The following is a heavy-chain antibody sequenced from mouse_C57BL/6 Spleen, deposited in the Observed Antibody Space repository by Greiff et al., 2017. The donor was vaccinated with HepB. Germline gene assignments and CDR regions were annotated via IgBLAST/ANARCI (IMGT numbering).Heavy chain of an antibody. V-gene: IGHV1-5*01. Sequence: VQLQQSGPVLARPGASVKMSCKTSGYTFTSYWMHWVNQRPGQGLEWIGAIYPGNSDTSYNQKFKGKAKLTADTSASTAYMELSSLTNEDSAVYYCTRGGYYYSSSYEYFDVWGTGTTVTVSS. J-gene: IGHJ1*03. CDR2: IYPGNSDT. CDR3: TRGGYYYSSSYEYFDV. D-gene: IGHD1-1*01. CDR1: GYTFTSYW.